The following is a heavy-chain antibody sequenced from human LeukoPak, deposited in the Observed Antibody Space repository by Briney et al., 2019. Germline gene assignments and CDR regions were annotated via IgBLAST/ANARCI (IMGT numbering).Heavy chain of an antibody. CDR3: ARVRRNSGNKYFDP. Sequence: SETLSLTCTVSGGSISSGNYYWSWIRQPAGMGLEWIGRIYISGGTEYNPSLKSRVTISIDTSKNQFYLGLSSVTAADTAVYYCARVRRNSGNKYFDPWGPGTRVTVSS. V-gene: IGHV4-61*02. CDR1: GGSISSGNYY. CDR2: IYISGGT. D-gene: IGHD5-12*01. J-gene: IGHJ5*02.